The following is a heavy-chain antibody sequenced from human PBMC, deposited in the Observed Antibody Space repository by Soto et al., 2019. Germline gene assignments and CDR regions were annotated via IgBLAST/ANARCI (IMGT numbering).Heavy chain of an antibody. CDR1: SDSISSYY. V-gene: IGHV4-59*08. CDR3: ARAVGDPLYYLDY. D-gene: IGHD6-19*01. Sequence: QVQLQESGPGLVRPSETLSLTCTVPSDSISSYYWIWIRQSPGKGLEWIGYTDYSGNTNYNPSLKSRVTISGDTSKNQFSLRLSSVTAADTAVYYCARAVGDPLYYLDYWGQGTLVTGSS. CDR2: TDYSGNT. J-gene: IGHJ4*02.